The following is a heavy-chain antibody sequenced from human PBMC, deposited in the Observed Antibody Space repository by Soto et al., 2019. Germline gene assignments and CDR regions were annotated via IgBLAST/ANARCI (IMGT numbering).Heavy chain of an antibody. V-gene: IGHV4-34*01. D-gene: IGHD6-19*01. J-gene: IGHJ4*02. CDR1: GGSFSGYY. CDR2: INHSGST. Sequence: PSETLSLTCVVYGGSFSGYYWSWIRQPPGKGLEWIGEINHSGSTNYNPSLKSRVTISVDTSKNQLSLKLSSVTAADTAVYYCARGTRGYSSGWYDYWGQGTLVTVSS. CDR3: ARGTRGYSSGWYDY.